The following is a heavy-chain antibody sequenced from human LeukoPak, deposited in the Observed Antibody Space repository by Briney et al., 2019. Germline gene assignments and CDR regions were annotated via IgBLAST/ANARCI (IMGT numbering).Heavy chain of an antibody. CDR1: GFTFSSYS. D-gene: IGHD3-22*01. CDR2: ISSSSSTI. J-gene: IGHJ4*02. V-gene: IGHV3-48*01. CDR3: ARGPVYYDSSGYYSHLDY. Sequence: GGSLRLSCAASGFTFSSYSMNWVRQAPGKGLEWVSYISSSSSTIYYADSVKGRFTISRDNAKNSLYLQMNSLRAEDTAVYYCARGPVYYDSSGYYSHLDYWGQGTLVTVSS.